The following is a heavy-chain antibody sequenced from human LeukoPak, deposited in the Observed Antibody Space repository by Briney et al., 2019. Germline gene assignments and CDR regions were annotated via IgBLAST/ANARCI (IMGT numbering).Heavy chain of an antibody. J-gene: IGHJ4*02. CDR1: GFTFSHYG. D-gene: IGHD3-16*01. V-gene: IGHV3-30*18. CDR2: ISPDGSNK. CDR3: AKDFGGASNF. Sequence: PGRSLRLSCVASGFTFSHYGMHWVRQAPGKGLEWVALISPDGSNKYYADSVKGRFTISRDNSENTLYLQMNSLRLEDTAFFYCAKDFGGASNFWGQGTLVTVSS.